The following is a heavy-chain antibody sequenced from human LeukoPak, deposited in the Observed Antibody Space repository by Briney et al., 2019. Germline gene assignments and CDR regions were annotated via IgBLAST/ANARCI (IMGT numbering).Heavy chain of an antibody. CDR3: AKDYQRAYYYTSGFDY. CDR2: MRYDGSNK. CDR1: GFTFSSYG. V-gene: IGHV3-30*02. D-gene: IGHD3-10*01. Sequence: PGGSLRLSCTASGFTFSSYGMHWVRQAPGKGLEWVAFMRYDGSNKYYADSVKGRFTISRDNSKNTLYLQMNSLRVEDTAVYYCAKDYQRAYYYTSGFDYWGQGTLVTVSS. J-gene: IGHJ4*02.